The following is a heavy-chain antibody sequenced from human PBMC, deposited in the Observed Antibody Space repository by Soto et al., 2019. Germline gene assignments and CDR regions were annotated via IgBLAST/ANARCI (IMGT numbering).Heavy chain of an antibody. J-gene: IGHJ5*02. V-gene: IGHV1-2*06. CDR3: ATLDWAEVGHLAATGGSDH. CDR2: INPKSGDT. CDR1: GYTFTAYY. Sequence: ASVKVSCKASGYTFTAYYMHWVRQTPGQGLERVGQINPKSGDTKYAQMFQGRVTMTRDTSISTAYMELSRLTSDDTAVYYCATLDWAEVGHLAATGGSDHWGRGTLVTVSS. D-gene: IGHD6-13*01.